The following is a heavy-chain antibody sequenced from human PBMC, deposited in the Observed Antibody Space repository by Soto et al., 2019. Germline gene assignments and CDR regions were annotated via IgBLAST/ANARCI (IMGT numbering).Heavy chain of an antibody. CDR2: MSYDGTKE. CDR1: GFTLTTYG. D-gene: IGHD6-13*01. J-gene: IGHJ4*02. V-gene: IGHV3-30*18. CDR3: AKELGSTRIDH. Sequence: PGGSLRLSCAASGFTLTTYGMHWVRQAPGKGLEWVAAMSYDGTKEYYADSVKGRFTISRDSSRNTLFLQLNSLRAEDTAVYYCAKELGSTRIDHLGEATLV.